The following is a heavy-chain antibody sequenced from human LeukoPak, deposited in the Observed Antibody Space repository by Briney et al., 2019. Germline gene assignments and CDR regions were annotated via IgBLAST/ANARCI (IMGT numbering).Heavy chain of an antibody. Sequence: GGSLRLSCAASGFTFSTYTMNWVRQAPGKGLEWVSSITSSSSYIYYADSVKGRFTISRDNANNSLYLQMNSLRVEDTAVYYCARWPYGSGSYYNGYYYYYYYMDVWGKGTTVTVSS. J-gene: IGHJ6*03. D-gene: IGHD3-10*01. CDR1: GFTFSTYT. CDR2: ITSSSSYI. V-gene: IGHV3-21*01. CDR3: ARWPYGSGSYYNGYYYYYYYMDV.